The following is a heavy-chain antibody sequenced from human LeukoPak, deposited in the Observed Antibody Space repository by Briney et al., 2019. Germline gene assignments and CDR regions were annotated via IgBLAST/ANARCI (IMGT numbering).Heavy chain of an antibody. Sequence: ASVKVSCKASGYTFTTYDINWVRQATGQGLEWMGWMNPNSGNTGSAQKFQGRVTMTRDMSTSTVYMELSSLRSEDTAVYYCARERGDAFDIWGQGTMVTVSS. V-gene: IGHV1-8*02. CDR3: ARERGDAFDI. J-gene: IGHJ3*02. CDR1: GYTFTTYD. CDR2: MNPNSGNT.